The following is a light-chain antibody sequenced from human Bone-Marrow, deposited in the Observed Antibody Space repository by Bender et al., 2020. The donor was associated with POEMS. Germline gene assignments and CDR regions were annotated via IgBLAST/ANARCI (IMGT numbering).Light chain of an antibody. V-gene: IGLV1-44*01. CDR2: SSH. J-gene: IGLJ3*02. CDR1: SSNIGAHA. Sequence: QSVLTQPPSASGTPGQRVTISCSGGSSNIGAHAVNWYQHLPGPAPKLLIYSSHRRPSEYPDRFSGSRSGTSASLAVSGLQSEDEADYSCAVWDDSLNGWVFGGGTKLTVL. CDR3: AVWDDSLNGWV.